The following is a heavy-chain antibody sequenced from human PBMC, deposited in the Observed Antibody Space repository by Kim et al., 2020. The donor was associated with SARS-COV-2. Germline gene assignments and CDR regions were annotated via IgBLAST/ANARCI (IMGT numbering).Heavy chain of an antibody. Sequence: GGSLRLSCAASGFTFDNYGISWVRQAPGKGLEWVSNINWNGGSTGYADSVKGRFTISRDNADNSLYLQMHSLRAEDTALYYCARMSSSGWFEYWGQGTLVTVSS. CDR3: ARMSSSGWFEY. D-gene: IGHD6-19*01. CDR1: GFTFDNYG. J-gene: IGHJ4*02. V-gene: IGHV3-20*04. CDR2: INWNGGST.